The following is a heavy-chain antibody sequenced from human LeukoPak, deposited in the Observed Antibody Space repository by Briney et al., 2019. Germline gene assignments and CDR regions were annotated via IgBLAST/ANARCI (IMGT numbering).Heavy chain of an antibody. CDR3: ARDLDTMVRGVIIDK. Sequence: GGSLRLSCAASGFTFSSYVMHWVRQAPGKGLEWVAVISYDGSYKYYADSVKGRFTISRDNSKNTLYQQMNSLRGEDTAVYYCARDLDTMVRGVIIDKWGQGTLVTVSS. J-gene: IGHJ4*02. D-gene: IGHD3-10*01. V-gene: IGHV3-30-3*01. CDR2: ISYDGSYK. CDR1: GFTFSSYV.